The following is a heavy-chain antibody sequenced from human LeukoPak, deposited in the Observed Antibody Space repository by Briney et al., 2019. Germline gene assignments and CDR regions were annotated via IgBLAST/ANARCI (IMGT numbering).Heavy chain of an antibody. V-gene: IGHV3-23*01. CDR1: GFTFSSYA. CDR3: ATDLDYTFDY. Sequence: GGSLRLSCAASGFTFSSYAMSWVRQTPGKGLEWVSGINDNGGSTYYADSVKGRFTISRDDAKNTLYLRMDSLRADDTAVYYCATDLDYTFDYWGRGALVTVSS. D-gene: IGHD4-11*01. CDR2: INDNGGST. J-gene: IGHJ4*02.